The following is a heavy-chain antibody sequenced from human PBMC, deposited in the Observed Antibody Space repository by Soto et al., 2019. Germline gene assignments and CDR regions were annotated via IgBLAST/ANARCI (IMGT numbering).Heavy chain of an antibody. CDR1: GGSVSSGSYY. D-gene: IGHD1-26*01. Sequence: QVQLQESGPGLVKPSETLSLTCTVSGGSVSSGSYYWSWIRQPPGKGLEWIGYIYYSGTTNYTPSLKSRFNISVDTSKNQFSLKLSSVTAADTAVYYCARGSLVGATSFDYWGQGTLVTVSS. CDR3: ARGSLVGATSFDY. V-gene: IGHV4-61*01. CDR2: IYYSGTT. J-gene: IGHJ4*02.